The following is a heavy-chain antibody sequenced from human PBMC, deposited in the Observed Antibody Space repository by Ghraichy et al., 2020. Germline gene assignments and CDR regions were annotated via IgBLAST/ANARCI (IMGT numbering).Heavy chain of an antibody. Sequence: GGSLRLSCAASGFTFSSYSMNWVRQAPGKGLEWVSSISSSSSYIYYADSVKGRFTISRDNAKNSLYLQMNSLRAEDTAVYYCARDSSNWYGGGYYYYYGMDVWGQGTTVTVSS. V-gene: IGHV3-21*01. CDR1: GFTFSSYS. CDR3: ARDSSNWYGGGYYYYYGMDV. CDR2: ISSSSSYI. J-gene: IGHJ6*02. D-gene: IGHD6-13*01.